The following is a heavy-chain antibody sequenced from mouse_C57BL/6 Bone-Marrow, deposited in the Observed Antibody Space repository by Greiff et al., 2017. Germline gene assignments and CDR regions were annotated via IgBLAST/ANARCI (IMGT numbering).Heavy chain of an antibody. Sequence: VQLQESGPGLVQPSQSLSITCTVSGFSLTSYGVHWVRQSPGKGLEWLGVIWSGGSTDYNAAFISRLGISKDNSKSQVFFKMNSLQADDTAIYYCASHSSGYGWFAYWGQGTLVTVSA. V-gene: IGHV2-2*01. CDR1: GFSLTSYG. CDR2: IWSGGST. D-gene: IGHD3-2*02. J-gene: IGHJ3*01. CDR3: ASHSSGYGWFAY.